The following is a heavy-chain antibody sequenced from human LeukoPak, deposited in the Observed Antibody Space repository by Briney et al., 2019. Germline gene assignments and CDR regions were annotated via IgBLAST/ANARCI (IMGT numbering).Heavy chain of an antibody. CDR2: INSDGSST. V-gene: IGHV3-74*01. D-gene: IGHD3-3*01. CDR1: GFTFSRYW. CDR3: ARGSTYYDFWSDKGNWFDP. Sequence: QAGGSLRLSCAASGFTFSRYWMHWVRQAPGKGLVWVSRINSDGSSTSYADSVKGRFTISRDNAKNTLYLQMNSLRAEDTAVYYCARGSTYYDFWSDKGNWFDPWGQGTLVTVSS. J-gene: IGHJ5*02.